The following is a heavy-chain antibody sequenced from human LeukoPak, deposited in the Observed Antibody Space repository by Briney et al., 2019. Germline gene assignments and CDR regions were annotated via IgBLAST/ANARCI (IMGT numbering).Heavy chain of an antibody. CDR2: ISGSGGST. J-gene: IGHJ6*04. V-gene: IGHV3-23*01. CDR1: GFTFSSYA. Sequence: GGSLRLSCAASGFTFSSYAMSWVRQAPGKGLEWVSVISGSGGSTYYVDSVKGRFTLSRDNSKNTLYLQMNSLRAEDTAVYYCAELGITMIGGVWGKGTTVTISS. D-gene: IGHD3-10*02. CDR3: AELGITMIGGV.